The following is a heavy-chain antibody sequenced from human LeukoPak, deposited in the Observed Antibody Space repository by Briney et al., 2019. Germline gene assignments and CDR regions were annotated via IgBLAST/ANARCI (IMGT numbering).Heavy chain of an antibody. CDR2: IKQDGSEK. D-gene: IGHD5-12*01. V-gene: IGHV3-7*01. CDR1: GFTFSSYW. Sequence: GGSLRLSCAASGFTFSSYWMSWVRQAPGKGLEWVANIKQDGSEKYYVDSVKGRFTISRDNAKNSLYLQMNSLRAEDTAVYYCARETGSGYDPLDYWGQGTLVTVSS. J-gene: IGHJ4*02. CDR3: ARETGSGYDPLDY.